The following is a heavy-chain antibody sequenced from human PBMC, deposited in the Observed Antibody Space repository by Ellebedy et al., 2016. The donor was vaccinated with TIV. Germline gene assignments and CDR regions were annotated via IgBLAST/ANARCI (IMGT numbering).Heavy chain of an antibody. CDR3: TTGVLAYCGGDCYSVDY. CDR2: IKSKTDGGTT. V-gene: IGHV3-15*01. Sequence: GESLKISCVASGFTFGDHYMDWVRQAPGKGLEWVGRIKSKTDGGTTDYAAPVKGRFTISRDDSKNTLYQQMNSLKTEDTAVYYCTTGVLAYCGGDCYSVDYWGQGTLVTVPS. J-gene: IGHJ4*02. D-gene: IGHD2-21*02. CDR1: GFTFGDHY.